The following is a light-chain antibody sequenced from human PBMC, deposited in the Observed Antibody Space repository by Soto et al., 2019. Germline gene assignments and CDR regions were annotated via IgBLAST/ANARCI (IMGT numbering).Light chain of an antibody. Sequence: QSVLTQPPSVSGAPGQRVTISCTGTGYDVHWYQQLPGTAPKLLIYGNNNRPSGVPDRFSGSKSDTSASLAITGLQAEDEADYYCHSYDSSLSNSGVFGGGTKLTVL. CDR2: GNN. V-gene: IGLV1-40*01. CDR3: HSYDSSLSNSGV. J-gene: IGLJ3*02. CDR1: GYD.